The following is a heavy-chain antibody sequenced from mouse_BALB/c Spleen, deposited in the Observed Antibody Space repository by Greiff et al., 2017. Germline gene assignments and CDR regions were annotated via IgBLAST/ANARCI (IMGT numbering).Heavy chain of an antibody. Sequence: EVQLKESGPELVNPVASVKISCKASGYSFTGYYIHWVKQGPRKSLEWIGCISCYNRATSYNQKFKGKAIFTVDKSSSTAYMQFNSLTSEDSAVYYCARSSLLRLLGNLDYWGQGTTLTVSS. V-gene: IGHV1-42*01. J-gene: IGHJ2*01. D-gene: IGHD1-2*01. CDR2: ISCYNRAT. CDR1: GYSFTGYY. CDR3: ARSSLLRLLGNLDY.